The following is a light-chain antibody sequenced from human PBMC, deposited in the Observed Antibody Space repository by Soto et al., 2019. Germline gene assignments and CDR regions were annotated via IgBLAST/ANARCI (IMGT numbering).Light chain of an antibody. Sequence: DIQKTQSPSSLSASVRDRVTITCRASQSIDNYLNWYQQKLGKAPKLLIYAAYTLQSGVPSRFSGSGSGTDFNLTISSLQPEDFATYYCQQSYNTFPVTFGQGTRLEIK. CDR1: QSIDNY. CDR2: AAY. V-gene: IGKV1-39*01. J-gene: IGKJ5*01. CDR3: QQSYNTFPVT.